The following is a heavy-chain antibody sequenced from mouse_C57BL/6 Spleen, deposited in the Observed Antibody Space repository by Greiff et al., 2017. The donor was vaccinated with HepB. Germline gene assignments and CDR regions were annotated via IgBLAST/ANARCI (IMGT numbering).Heavy chain of an antibody. V-gene: IGHV2-9-1*01. CDR1: GFSLTSYA. J-gene: IGHJ3*01. CDR2: IWTGGGT. Sequence: VQVVESGPGLVAPSQSLSITCTVSGFSLTSYAISWVRQPPGKGLEWLGVIWTGGGTNYNSALKSRLSISKDNSKSQVFLKMNSLQTDDTARYYCASHYYGSWGFAYWGQGTLVTVSA. CDR3: ASHYYGSWGFAY. D-gene: IGHD1-1*01.